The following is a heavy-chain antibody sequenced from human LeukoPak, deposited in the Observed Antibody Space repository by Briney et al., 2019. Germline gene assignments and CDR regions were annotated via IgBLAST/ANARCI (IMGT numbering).Heavy chain of an antibody. CDR1: GGSFSGYY. J-gene: IGHJ3*02. CDR3: ARGYDAFDI. CDR2: INHSGST. V-gene: IGHV4-34*01. Sequence: SETLSLTCAVYGGSFSGYYWSWIRQPPGKGLEWIGEINHSGSTNYNPSLKSRVTISVDTSKNQFSLKLSSVTAADTAVYYCARGYDAFDIWGQGTMVTVSS.